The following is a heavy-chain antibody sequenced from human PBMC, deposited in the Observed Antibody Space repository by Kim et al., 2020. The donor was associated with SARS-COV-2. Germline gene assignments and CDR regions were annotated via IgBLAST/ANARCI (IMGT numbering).Heavy chain of an antibody. CDR2: IYYSVST. CDR1: GGSTGSSSYS. CDR3: VRALGGRMGYFDS. J-gene: IGHJ4*02. Sequence: SETLSLTCTVSGGSTGSSSYSWGWIRQPPGKGLEWIGNIYYSVSTYYNPSLKSRVTISVDTSKNQFSLKLSSVTAADTAVYYCVRALGGRMGYFDSWGQG. D-gene: IGHD3-10*01. V-gene: IGHV4-39*01.